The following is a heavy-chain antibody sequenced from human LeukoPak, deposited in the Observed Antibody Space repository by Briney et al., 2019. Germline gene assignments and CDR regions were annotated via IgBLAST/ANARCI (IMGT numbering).Heavy chain of an antibody. CDR3: ARAGHTSAWYYFEY. Sequence: GGSLRLSCAASGFMFSSYAMNWVRQAPGKGLEWVSLISYDGNNKYYADSVKGRFTISRDNSKNTLYLQLNSLRAEDTAVYYCARAGHTSAWYYFEYWGQGTLLSVSS. CDR2: ISYDGNNK. V-gene: IGHV3-30-3*01. D-gene: IGHD2-2*01. CDR1: GFMFSSYA. J-gene: IGHJ4*02.